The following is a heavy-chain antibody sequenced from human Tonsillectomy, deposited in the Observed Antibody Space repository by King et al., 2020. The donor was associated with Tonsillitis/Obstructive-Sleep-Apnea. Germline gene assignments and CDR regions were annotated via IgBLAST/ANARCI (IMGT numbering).Heavy chain of an antibody. CDR2: IYYSGST. CDR1: GGSISSYY. V-gene: IGHV4-59*01. CDR3: ARGGGAYYYYYMDV. Sequence: VQLQESGPGLVKPSETLSLTCTVSGGSISSYYWSWIRQPPGKGLEWIGYIYYSGSTNYNPSLKSRVTISVDTSKNQFSLKLSSVTAADTAVYYCARGGGAYYYYYMDVWGKGTTDTVSS. J-gene: IGHJ6*03. D-gene: IGHD3-16*01.